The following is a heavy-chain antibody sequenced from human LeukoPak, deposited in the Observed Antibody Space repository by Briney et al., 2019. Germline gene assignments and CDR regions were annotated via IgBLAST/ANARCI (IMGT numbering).Heavy chain of an antibody. D-gene: IGHD3-10*01. CDR1: GFTFSSYE. CDR2: ISSSDSTI. Sequence: GGSLRLSCAASGFTFSSYEMNWVREAPGQGLKWVSYISSSDSTIYYADSVKGRFTISRDNAKNSLYLQMNSLRAEDTAVYYCAKGSPVLLWFGDQRFDYWGQGTLVTVSS. V-gene: IGHV3-48*03. J-gene: IGHJ4*02. CDR3: AKGSPVLLWFGDQRFDY.